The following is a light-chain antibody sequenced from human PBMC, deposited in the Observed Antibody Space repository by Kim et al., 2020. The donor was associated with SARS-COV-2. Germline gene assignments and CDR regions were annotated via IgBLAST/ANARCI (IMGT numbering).Light chain of an antibody. CDR2: TAS. CDR1: QDISNF. Sequence: ASFGDRVTITCRASQDISNFLAWYQQKPGKGPKLLIYTASTLQSGVPSRFSGSGSGTDFTLTISSLQAEDVATYYCQKYKDAPLTFGGGTKVDIK. J-gene: IGKJ4*01. V-gene: IGKV1-27*01. CDR3: QKYKDAPLT.